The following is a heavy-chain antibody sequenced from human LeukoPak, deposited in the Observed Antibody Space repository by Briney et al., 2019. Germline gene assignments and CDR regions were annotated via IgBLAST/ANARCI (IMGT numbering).Heavy chain of an antibody. V-gene: IGHV3-9*01. CDR3: AKDLAGTDD. CDR1: GFTFDDYA. Sequence: GRSLRLSCAASGFTFDDYAMHWVRQAPGKGLEWVSGISWNSGSIGYADSVKGRFTIPRDNAKNSLYLQMNSLRAEDTALYYCAKDLAGTDDWGQGTLVTVSS. D-gene: IGHD6-19*01. J-gene: IGHJ4*02. CDR2: ISWNSGSI.